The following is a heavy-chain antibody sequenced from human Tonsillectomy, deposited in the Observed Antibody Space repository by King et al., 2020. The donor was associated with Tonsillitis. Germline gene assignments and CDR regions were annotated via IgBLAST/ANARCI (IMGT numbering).Heavy chain of an antibody. CDR1: GGSISGYY. D-gene: IGHD6-13*01. J-gene: IGHJ4*02. CDR2: IFYSGTT. V-gene: IGHV4-59*01. Sequence: VQLQESGPGLVKPSETLSLTCTVSGGSISGYYWSWIRQPPGKGLEWIGYIFYSGTTNYNPSLMSRVTISVDTSRNQFSLKLSSVTAADTAMYYCARETLSRSSTDIDYLGQGTLVTVSS. CDR3: ARETLSRSSTDIDY.